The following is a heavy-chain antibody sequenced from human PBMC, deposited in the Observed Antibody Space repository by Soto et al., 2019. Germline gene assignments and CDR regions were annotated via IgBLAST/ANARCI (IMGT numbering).Heavy chain of an antibody. V-gene: IGHV3-74*01. CDR3: ARDGSGLGY. CDR2: INGDGSST. J-gene: IGHJ4*02. Sequence: GGSLRLSCAATGFTFSSYWLHWVRQAPGKGLVWVSRINGDGSSTSYADSVKGRFTISRDNAKNTLYLQMNSLRADETAVYYCARDGSGLGYWGQGTLVTVSS. CDR1: GFTFSSYW. D-gene: IGHD2-2*03.